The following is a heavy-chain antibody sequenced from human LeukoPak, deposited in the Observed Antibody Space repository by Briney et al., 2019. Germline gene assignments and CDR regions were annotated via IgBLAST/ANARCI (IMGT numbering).Heavy chain of an antibody. Sequence: GESLEISCKGSGYSFTSYWIGWVRQMPGKGLEWMGIIYPGDSDTRYSPSFQGQVTISADKSISTAYLQWSSLKASDTAMYYCARDGAYYYDSSGYHHAFDIWGQGTMVTVSS. D-gene: IGHD3-22*01. J-gene: IGHJ3*02. CDR2: IYPGDSDT. V-gene: IGHV5-51*01. CDR3: ARDGAYYYDSSGYHHAFDI. CDR1: GYSFTSYW.